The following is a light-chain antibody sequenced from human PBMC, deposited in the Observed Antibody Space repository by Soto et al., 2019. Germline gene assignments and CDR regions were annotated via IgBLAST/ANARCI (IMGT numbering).Light chain of an antibody. CDR2: AAS. CDR1: QSVRSN. CDR3: QQYNNWPIT. V-gene: IGKV3-15*01. Sequence: EIVMKQSPSTLSVSPGERATLSCRASQSVRSNLGWYQKQPGQAPRLLIYAASTRATGIPARFSGSGSGTEFTLTISSLQSEDFAVYYCQQYNNWPITFGQGTRLEI. J-gene: IGKJ5*01.